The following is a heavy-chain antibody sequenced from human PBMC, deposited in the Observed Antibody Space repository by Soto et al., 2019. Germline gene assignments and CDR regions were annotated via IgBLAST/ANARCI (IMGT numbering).Heavy chain of an antibody. Sequence: EVQLVESGGGLVQPGGSLRLSCSASGFTFSSYAMHWVRQAPGKGLEYVSAISSNGGSTYYADSVKGRFTISRDNSKNTLYLQMSSLRAEDTAVYYCVRGTTFGVAMDPSKSVRAGAFDLWGQGRMVTVFS. V-gene: IGHV3-64D*08. J-gene: IGHJ3*01. CDR3: VRGTTFGVAMDPSKSVRAGAFDL. CDR2: ISSNGGST. D-gene: IGHD3-3*01. CDR1: GFTFSSYA.